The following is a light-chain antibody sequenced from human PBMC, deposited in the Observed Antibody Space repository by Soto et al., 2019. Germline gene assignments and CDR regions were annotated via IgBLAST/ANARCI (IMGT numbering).Light chain of an antibody. CDR1: SSDVGGYNS. J-gene: IGLJ1*01. V-gene: IGLV2-14*01. CDR2: DVS. Sequence: QSVLTQPASVSGSPGLSIAISCTGTSSDVGGYNSVSWYQQHPGKVPKLMIYDVSNRPSGVSNRFSGSKSGNTASLTISGLQAEDEGDYYCSSYTTGGSYVFGTGTKVTVL. CDR3: SSYTTGGSYV.